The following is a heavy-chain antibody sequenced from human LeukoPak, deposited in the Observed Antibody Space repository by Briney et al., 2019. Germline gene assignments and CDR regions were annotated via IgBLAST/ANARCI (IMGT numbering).Heavy chain of an antibody. CDR1: GXSIRSDY. D-gene: IGHD1-1*01. V-gene: IGHV4-59*08. Sequence: SETLSLPCTVSGXSIRSDYWSWIRQPPGKGLEWIGYISYSGSTNYNPSLKSRVTISVDTSKNQFSLKLSSVTAADTAVYSCARAVGVGRGTYFDLWGRGTLVTVSS. J-gene: IGHJ2*01. CDR3: ARAVGVGRGTYFDL. CDR2: ISYSGST.